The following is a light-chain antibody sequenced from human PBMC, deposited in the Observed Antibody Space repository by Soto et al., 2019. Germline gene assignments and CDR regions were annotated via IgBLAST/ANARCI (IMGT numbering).Light chain of an antibody. CDR3: QQYDDWPPA. Sequence: ETVMTQSPATLSLSPGERATLSCRASQSVGSNLVWYQQKPGQAPRFLIYGASTRATGIPARFRGSGSGTEFTLTIDSLQSEDFAVYHCQQYDDWPPAFGGGKKVEIK. CDR2: GAS. CDR1: QSVGSN. V-gene: IGKV3-15*01. J-gene: IGKJ4*01.